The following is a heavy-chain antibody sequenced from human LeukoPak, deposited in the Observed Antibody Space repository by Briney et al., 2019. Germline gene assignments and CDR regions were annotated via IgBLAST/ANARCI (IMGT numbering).Heavy chain of an antibody. CDR3: ARVKRDYYYYYYMDV. V-gene: IGHV4-39*07. Sequence: SETLSLTCTVSGGSISSSSYYWGWIRQPPGKGLEWIGSIYYGGSTYYNPSLKSRVTISVDTSKNQFSLKLSSVTAADTAVYYCARVKRDYYYYYYMDVWGKGTTVTVSS. CDR2: IYYGGST. CDR1: GGSISSSSYY. J-gene: IGHJ6*03.